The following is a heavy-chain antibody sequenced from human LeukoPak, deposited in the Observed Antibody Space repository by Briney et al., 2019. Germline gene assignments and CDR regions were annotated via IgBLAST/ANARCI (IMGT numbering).Heavy chain of an antibody. CDR2: IFYSGST. J-gene: IGHJ6*04. Sequence: SETLSLTCTVSGGSISTSSYYWGWVRQPPGKGLEWIGNIFYSGSTYYSPSLKSRVTISLDTSRNQFSLKLNSVTAADTAVYYCAKDVYFDWPMDVWGKGTTVTISS. CDR3: AKDVYFDWPMDV. V-gene: IGHV4-39*07. CDR1: GGSISTSSYY. D-gene: IGHD3-9*01.